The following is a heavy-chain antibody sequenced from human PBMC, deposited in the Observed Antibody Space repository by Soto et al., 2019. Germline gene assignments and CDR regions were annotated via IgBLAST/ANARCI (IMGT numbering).Heavy chain of an antibody. CDR2: ISYDGSNK. D-gene: IGHD3-22*01. CDR1: GFTFSSCG. CDR3: AKAHDTYDDQKWFDT. V-gene: IGHV3-30*18. Sequence: QAQLVESGGGVVQPGRSLRLSCAASGFTFSSCGMHWVRQTPVKGLEWVAVISYDGSNKYYADSVKGRFTISRDNSRNTLYLQMNSPRADDTAVYYCAKAHDTYDDQKWFDTWGQGTLVTVSS. J-gene: IGHJ5*02.